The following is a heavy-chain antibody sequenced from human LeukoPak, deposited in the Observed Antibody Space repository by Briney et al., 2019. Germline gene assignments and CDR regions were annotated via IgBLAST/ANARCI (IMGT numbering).Heavy chain of an antibody. Sequence: SVKVSCKASRGTFSSYAISWVRQAPGQGLEWMGRIIPILGIANYAQKFQGRVTITADKSTSTAYMELSSLRSEDTAVYYCARARYCSGGSCYPNGWGQGTLVTVSS. D-gene: IGHD2-15*01. CDR3: ARARYCSGGSCYPNG. V-gene: IGHV1-69*04. J-gene: IGHJ4*02. CDR2: IIPILGIA. CDR1: RGTFSSYA.